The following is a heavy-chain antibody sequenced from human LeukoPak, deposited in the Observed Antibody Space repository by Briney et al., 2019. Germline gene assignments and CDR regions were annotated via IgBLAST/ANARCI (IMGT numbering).Heavy chain of an antibody. CDR3: ARAYYDSSGYVDY. Sequence: SETLSLTCAVYGGSFSGYYWTWIRQPPGKGLEWIGEISHSGSANYNPSLKSRVTISVDTSKNQFSLKLSSVTAADTAVYYCARAYYDSSGYVDYWGQGTLVTVSS. D-gene: IGHD3-22*01. V-gene: IGHV4-34*01. J-gene: IGHJ4*02. CDR2: ISHSGSA. CDR1: GGSFSGYY.